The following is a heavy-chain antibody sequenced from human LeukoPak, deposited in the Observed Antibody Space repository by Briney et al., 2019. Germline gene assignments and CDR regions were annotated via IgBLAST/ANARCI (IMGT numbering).Heavy chain of an antibody. CDR2: FDPEDGET. D-gene: IGHD3-22*01. J-gene: IGHJ4*02. CDR1: GYTLTELS. CDR3: VYYDSSGYYRHFDY. V-gene: IGHV1-24*01. Sequence: ASVKLSCKVSGYTLTELSMHWVRQAPGKGLEWMGGFDPEDGETIYAQKFQGRVTMTEDTSTDTAYMELSSLRSEDTAVYYCVYYDSSGYYRHFDYWGQGTLVTVSS.